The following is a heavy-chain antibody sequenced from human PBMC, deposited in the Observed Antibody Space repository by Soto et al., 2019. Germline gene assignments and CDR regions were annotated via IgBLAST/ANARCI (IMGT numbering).Heavy chain of an antibody. J-gene: IGHJ3*02. D-gene: IGHD6-13*01. Sequence: ETLAVACPDSGGSISSYYGSWIRQPLGKGLEWIGYIYYSGSTNYNPSLKSRVTISVDTSKNQFSLKLSSVTAADTAVYYCARDNSSSWYNDAFDIWGQGTMVTGSS. V-gene: IGHV4-59*01. CDR3: ARDNSSSWYNDAFDI. CDR1: GGSISSYY. CDR2: IYYSGST.